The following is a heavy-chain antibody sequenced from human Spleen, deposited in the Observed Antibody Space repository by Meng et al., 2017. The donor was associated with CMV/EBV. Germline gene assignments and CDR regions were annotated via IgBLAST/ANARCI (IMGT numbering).Heavy chain of an antibody. Sequence: SETLSLTCAVYGGSFSGYYWSWIRQPPGKGLEWIGEINHSGSTNYNPSLKSRVTISVDTSKNQFSLKLSSVTAADTAVYYCARARFDYWGQGTLVTVSS. CDR2: INHSGST. J-gene: IGHJ4*02. CDR3: ARARFDY. CDR1: GGSFSGYY. V-gene: IGHV4-34*01.